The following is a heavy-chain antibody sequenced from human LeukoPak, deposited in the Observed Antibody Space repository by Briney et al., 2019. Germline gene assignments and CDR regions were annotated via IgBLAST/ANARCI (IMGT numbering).Heavy chain of an antibody. J-gene: IGHJ4*02. CDR1: GFIYDDYT. Sequence: GGSLRLSCGACGFIYDDYTMRWLRQAPGKCLEWVSLISWDGGSTYYADSAKGRFTISRDNSKNSLNLQMNSLRTEDTALYYCAKGRYYYDSSGYGYLYYWGRGTLVTVSS. CDR3: AKGRYYYDSSGYGYLYY. V-gene: IGHV3-43*01. D-gene: IGHD3-22*01. CDR2: ISWDGGST.